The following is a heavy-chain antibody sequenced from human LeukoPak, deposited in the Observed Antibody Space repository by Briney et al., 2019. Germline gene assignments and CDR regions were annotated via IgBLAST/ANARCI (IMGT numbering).Heavy chain of an antibody. CDR1: GYRFSSYW. Sequence: GESLKISCNGSGYRFSSYWIGWVRQMPGKGLEWMGSIYPGDSDTRYSPSFQGQVTFSADESISTAYLRWSRLKASDTAIYYCARRKYQLLSAFDIWGQGTMVTVSS. D-gene: IGHD2-2*01. V-gene: IGHV5-51*01. CDR2: IYPGDSDT. J-gene: IGHJ3*02. CDR3: ARRKYQLLSAFDI.